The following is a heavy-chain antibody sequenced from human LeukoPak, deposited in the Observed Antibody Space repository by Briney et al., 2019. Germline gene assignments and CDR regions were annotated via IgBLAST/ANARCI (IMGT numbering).Heavy chain of an antibody. V-gene: IGHV3-7*03. J-gene: IGHJ4*02. CDR3: AREGDYYDFWSGYSFDY. Sequence: PGGSLRLSCAASGFTFSSYSMSWVRQAPGKGLEWVANIKQDGSEKYYVDSVKGRFTISRDNAKNSLYLQMNSLRAEDTAVYYCAREGDYYDFWSGYSFDYWGQGTLVTVSS. CDR2: IKQDGSEK. CDR1: GFTFSSYS. D-gene: IGHD3-3*01.